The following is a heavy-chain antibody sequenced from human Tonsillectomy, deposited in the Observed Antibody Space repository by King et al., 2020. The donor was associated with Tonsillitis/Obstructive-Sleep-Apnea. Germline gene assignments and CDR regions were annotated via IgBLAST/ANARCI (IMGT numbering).Heavy chain of an antibody. CDR1: GFTFSNFS. J-gene: IGHJ6*03. V-gene: IGHV3-30*01. Sequence: VQLVESGGGVVQPGRSLRLSCGASGFTFSNFSMHWVRPAPGKGLEWVALISYDGTNENYADSVKGRFTISRDNSKHTLYLQMNSLRADDTAVYYCARGGDQLVYYYYYYYYMDVWGTGTTVTVSS. CDR2: ISYDGTNE. CDR3: ARGGDQLVYYYYYYYYMDV. D-gene: IGHD2-2*02.